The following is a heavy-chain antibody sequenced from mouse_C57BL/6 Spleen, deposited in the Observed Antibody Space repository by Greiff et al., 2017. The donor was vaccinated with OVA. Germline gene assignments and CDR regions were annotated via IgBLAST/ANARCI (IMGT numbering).Heavy chain of an antibody. CDR1: GYAFSSSW. J-gene: IGHJ3*01. CDR2: IYPGDGDT. Sequence: VKLVESGPELVKPGASVKISCKASGYAFSSSWMNWVKQRPGKGLEWIGRIYPGDGDTNYNGKFKGKATLTADKSSSTAYMQLSSLTSEDSAVYFCARPHYGSSSFAYWGQGTLVTVSA. V-gene: IGHV1-82*01. D-gene: IGHD1-1*01. CDR3: ARPHYGSSSFAY.